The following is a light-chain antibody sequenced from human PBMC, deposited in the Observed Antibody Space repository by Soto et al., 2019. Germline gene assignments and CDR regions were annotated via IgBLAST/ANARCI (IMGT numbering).Light chain of an antibody. CDR3: LQDSNYPLT. CDR1: QGIRND. J-gene: IGKJ4*01. CDR2: AAS. Sequence: AIQMTQSPSSLSASVGDRVTITCRASQGIRNDLGWYQQKPGKAHKLLIYAASSLQGGVPSRFSGSGSGTDFTLAISSLQPEDCATYYCLQDSNYPLTFGGGTKVEIK. V-gene: IGKV1-6*01.